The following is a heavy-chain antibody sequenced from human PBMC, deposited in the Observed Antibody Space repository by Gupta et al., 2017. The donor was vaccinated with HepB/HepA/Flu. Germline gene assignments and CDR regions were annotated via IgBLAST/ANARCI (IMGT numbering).Heavy chain of an antibody. V-gene: IGHV4-39*01. J-gene: IGHJ3*02. CDR3: ARRDDSSGWFDAFDI. D-gene: IGHD6-19*01. CDR2: SYYSGST. Sequence: QLQLQESGPGLVKPSETLSLTCTVSGGSISSSSYYWGWIRQPPGKGLEWIGSSYYSGSTYYNPSLKSRVTISVDTSKNQFSLKLSSVTAADTAVYYCARRDDSSGWFDAFDIGGQGTMVTVSS. CDR1: GGSISSSSYY.